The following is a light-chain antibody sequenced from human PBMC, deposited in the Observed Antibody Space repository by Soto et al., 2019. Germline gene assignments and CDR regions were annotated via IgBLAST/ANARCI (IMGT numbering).Light chain of an antibody. J-gene: IGLJ2*01. V-gene: IGLV6-57*02. Sequence: NFMLTQPHSVSGSPGKTVTISCTGSGCSLASNYVQWYQQRPGRAPTTVIYEDNDRPSGVPNRFSGSVDISSNSAFLTISGLTTEDEADYYCQSVDSSDQGFFGGGTKVTVL. CDR2: EDN. CDR1: GCSLASNY. CDR3: QSVDSSDQGF.